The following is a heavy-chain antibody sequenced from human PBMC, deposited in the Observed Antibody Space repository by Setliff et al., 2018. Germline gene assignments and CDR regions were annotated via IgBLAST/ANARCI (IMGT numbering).Heavy chain of an antibody. Sequence: SETLSLTCAVYGGSFSGYCWSWIRQPPGKGLEWIGEINHSGSTNYNPSLKSRVTISVDTSKNQFSLKLSSVTAADTAVYYCARGRRIYYYYGMDVWGQGTTVTVSS. V-gene: IGHV4-34*01. CDR2: INHSGST. CDR1: GGSFSGYC. J-gene: IGHJ6*02. CDR3: ARGRRIYYYYGMDV.